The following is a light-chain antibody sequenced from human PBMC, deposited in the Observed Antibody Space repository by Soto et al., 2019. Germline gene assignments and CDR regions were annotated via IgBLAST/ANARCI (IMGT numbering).Light chain of an antibody. CDR1: SNDIGGYDY. CDR2: DVT. V-gene: IGLV2-11*01. J-gene: IGLJ1*01. Sequence: QSALTQPPSVSGSPGQSVTISCTGTSNDIGGYDYVSWYQHHPGKAPKLIVYDVTKRPSGVPDRFSGSKPGRTASLTISGLHAEVEADYYCCSYAGSYTFVVGTGTKLTAL. CDR3: CSYAGSYTFV.